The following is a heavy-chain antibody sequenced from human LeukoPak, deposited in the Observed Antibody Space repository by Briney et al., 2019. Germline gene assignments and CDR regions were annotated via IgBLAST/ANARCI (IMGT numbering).Heavy chain of an antibody. D-gene: IGHD6-13*01. J-gene: IGHJ3*02. V-gene: IGHV4-61*02. CDR2: IYTSGST. Sequence: PSETLSLTCTVSGGSISSGSYYWSWIRQPARKGLEWIGPIYTSGSTNYNPSLKSRVTISVDTSKNQFSLKLSSVTAADTAVYYCARELEEYSSSWYDAFDIWGQGTMVTVSS. CDR1: GGSISSGSYY. CDR3: ARELEEYSSSWYDAFDI.